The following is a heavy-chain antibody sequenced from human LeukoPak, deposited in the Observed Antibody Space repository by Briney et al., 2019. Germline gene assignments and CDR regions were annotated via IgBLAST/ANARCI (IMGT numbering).Heavy chain of an antibody. CDR3: AKVLGKSSGWYYFDY. J-gene: IGHJ4*02. V-gene: IGHV3-21*04. CDR1: GFTFSSYS. Sequence: KTGGSLRLSCAASGFTFSSYSMNWVRQAPGKGLEWVSSISRSSSYIYYADSVKGRFTISRDNAKNSLYLQMNSLRAEDTAVYYCAKVLGKSSGWYYFDYWGQGTLVTVSS. CDR2: ISRSSSYI. D-gene: IGHD6-19*01.